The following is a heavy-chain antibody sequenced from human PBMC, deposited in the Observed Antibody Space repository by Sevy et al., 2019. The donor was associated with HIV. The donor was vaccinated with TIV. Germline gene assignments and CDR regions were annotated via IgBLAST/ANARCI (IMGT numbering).Heavy chain of an antibody. J-gene: IGHJ1*01. CDR1: GFIFSNFA. CDR2: TPYDGSHK. Sequence: GGSLRLSCTVSGFIFSNFAMHWVRQAPGKGLEWVAVTPYDGSHKYYADSGKGRFTVSRDNSRNILSLEMSSLRRDDTAVYYCARGENDDEFFQYWGQGTLVTVSS. D-gene: IGHD1-26*01. V-gene: IGHV3-30*04. CDR3: ARGENDDEFFQY.